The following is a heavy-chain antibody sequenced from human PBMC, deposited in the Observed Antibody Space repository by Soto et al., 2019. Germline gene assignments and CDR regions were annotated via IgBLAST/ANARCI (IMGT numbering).Heavy chain of an antibody. D-gene: IGHD1-26*01. J-gene: IGHJ4*02. Sequence: ASVKVSCKASGNTVPNYAIHWVRQAPGQRLEWMGWISGYNGNTNYAQKLQGRVTMTTDTSTSTAYMELRSLRSDDTAVYYCARTLPPIDYWGQGTLVTVSS. CDR2: ISGYNGNT. CDR1: GNTVPNYA. V-gene: IGHV1-18*01. CDR3: ARTLPPIDY.